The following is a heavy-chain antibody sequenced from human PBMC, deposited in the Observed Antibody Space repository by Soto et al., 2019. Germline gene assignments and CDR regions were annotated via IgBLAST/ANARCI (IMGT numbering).Heavy chain of an antibody. J-gene: IGHJ4*02. D-gene: IGHD3-10*01. Sequence: EVQLVESGGGLVQPGGSLRLSCAASGFTFSSYWMSWVRQAPGKGLEWVANIKQDGSEKYNVDFVKDRFTISRDNAKNSLYLQMNSLRVEDTAVYYCARAYGSGSLSGYWGQGTLVTVSS. V-gene: IGHV3-7*01. CDR3: ARAYGSGSLSGY. CDR1: GFTFSSYW. CDR2: IKQDGSEK.